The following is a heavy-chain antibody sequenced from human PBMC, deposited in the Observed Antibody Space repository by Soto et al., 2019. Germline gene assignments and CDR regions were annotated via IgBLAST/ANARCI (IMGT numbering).Heavy chain of an antibody. Sequence: QMQLQESGPGLVKPSQTLSLTCTVSGGSISSGGYYWSWIRQHPGKGLEWIGYIYYIGSTYYNPSLKSRVTISLDTSKNQFSLKLSSVTAADTAVYYCARDLQYSRLFYGMDVWGQGTTVTVSS. D-gene: IGHD6-13*01. CDR3: ARDLQYSRLFYGMDV. V-gene: IGHV4-31*03. J-gene: IGHJ6*02. CDR2: IYYIGST. CDR1: GGSISSGGYY.